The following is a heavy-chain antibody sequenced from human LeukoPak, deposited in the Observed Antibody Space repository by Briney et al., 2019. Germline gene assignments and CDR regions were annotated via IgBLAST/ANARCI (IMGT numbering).Heavy chain of an antibody. D-gene: IGHD6-19*01. CDR2: IIPIFGTA. CDR3: ARGSGWDPWDY. Sequence: RASVKVSCKASGGTFSSYAISWVRQAPGQGLEWMGGIIPIFGTANYAQEFQGRVTITADESTSTAYMELSSLRSEDTAVYYCARGSGWDPWDYWGQGTLVTVSS. CDR1: GGTFSSYA. V-gene: IGHV1-69*13. J-gene: IGHJ4*02.